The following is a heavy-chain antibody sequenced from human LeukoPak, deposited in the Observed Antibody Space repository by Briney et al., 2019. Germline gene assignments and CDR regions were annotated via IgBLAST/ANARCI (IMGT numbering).Heavy chain of an antibody. J-gene: IGHJ3*02. CDR2: INAGNGDT. CDR1: GSTFTPYA. CDR3: ARDTCFGGTCFDDAFDI. V-gene: IGHV1-3*01. D-gene: IGHD2-15*01. Sequence: ASVKVSCKASGSTFTPYAMYWVRQAPGQRLEWLGWINAGNGDTKYSQKFQDRVTITRDTSASTAYIEVSSLRSEDTAVYYCARDTCFGGTCFDDAFDIWGQGTMVTVSS.